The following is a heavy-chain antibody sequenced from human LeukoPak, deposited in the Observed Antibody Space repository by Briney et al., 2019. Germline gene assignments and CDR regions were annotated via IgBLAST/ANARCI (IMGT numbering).Heavy chain of an antibody. V-gene: IGHV4-39*07. Sequence: TSETLSLTCTVSGGSITSSSYYWGWIRQPPGKGLEWIGEINHSGSTNYNPSLKSRVTISVDTSKNQFSLKLSSVTAADTAVYYCARRVPYSSSWYGPLYYYYYYMDVWGKGTTVTISS. CDR3: ARRVPYSSSWYGPLYYYYYYMDV. D-gene: IGHD6-13*01. J-gene: IGHJ6*03. CDR1: GGSITSSSYY. CDR2: INHSGST.